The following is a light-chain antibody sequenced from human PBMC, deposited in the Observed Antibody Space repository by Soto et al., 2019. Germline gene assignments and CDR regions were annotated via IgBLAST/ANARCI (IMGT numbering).Light chain of an antibody. CDR3: QQYGSSFT. Sequence: EIVLTQSPATLSLSPGERATLSCGPSQSVSSSYLAWYQQKPGLAPRLLIYDASSRATGSPDRFSGSGSGPDFTLTISRLEPEDFAVYYWQQYGSSFTFGPGTKVDIK. CDR1: QSVSSSY. CDR2: DAS. J-gene: IGKJ3*01. V-gene: IGKV3D-20*01.